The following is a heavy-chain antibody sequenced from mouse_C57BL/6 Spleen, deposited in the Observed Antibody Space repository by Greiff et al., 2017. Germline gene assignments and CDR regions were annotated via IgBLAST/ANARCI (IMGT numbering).Heavy chain of an antibody. V-gene: IGHV3-6*01. CDR1: GYSITSGYY. D-gene: IGHD2-3*01. Sequence: EVKLQESGPGLVKPSQSLSLTCSVTGYSITSGYYWNWIRQFPGNKLEWMGYISYDGSNNYNPSLKNRISITRDTSKNQFFLKLNSVTTEDTATYYCARAADGYYVYFDYWGQGTTLTVSS. J-gene: IGHJ2*01. CDR3: ARAADGYYVYFDY. CDR2: ISYDGSN.